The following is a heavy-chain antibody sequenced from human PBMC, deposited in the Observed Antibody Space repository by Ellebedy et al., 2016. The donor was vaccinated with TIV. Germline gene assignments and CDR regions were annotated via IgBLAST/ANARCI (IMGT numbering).Heavy chain of an antibody. CDR2: IYQDGSQI. J-gene: IGHJ5*02. Sequence: GESLKISCAASGFSFRSYWMTWVRQAPGKGLEWVANIYQDGSQIYYLDSVKGRFTVSRDNAKNSLYLQMNSLRAEDTAIYFCARRGSYGDYAVQIDNQLDPWGQGTLVTVSP. CDR3: ARRGSYGDYAVQIDNQLDP. D-gene: IGHD4-17*01. CDR1: GFSFRSYW. V-gene: IGHV3-7*01.